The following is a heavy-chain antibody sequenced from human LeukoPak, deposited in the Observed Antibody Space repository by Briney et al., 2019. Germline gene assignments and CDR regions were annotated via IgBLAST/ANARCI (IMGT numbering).Heavy chain of an antibody. J-gene: IGHJ5*02. CDR2: IIPIFGTA. D-gene: IGHD3-3*01. Sequence: SVKVSCKASGGTFSSYAISWVRQAPGQGLEWMRGIIPIFGTANYAQKFQGRVTITADESTSTAYMELSSLRSEDTAVYYCARAALVGYDFWSGYYTGIGWFDPWGQGTLVTVSS. CDR1: GGTFSSYA. V-gene: IGHV1-69*13. CDR3: ARAALVGYDFWSGYYTGIGWFDP.